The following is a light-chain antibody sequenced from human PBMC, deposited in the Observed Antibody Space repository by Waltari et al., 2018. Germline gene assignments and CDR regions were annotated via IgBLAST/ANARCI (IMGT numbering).Light chain of an antibody. Sequence: EIMMKPSPGTLSLSPGERATLSCKASQSIRTYLAWYQQKPGQAPRLLIYHASSRATGIPDRFSGSGSGTDFSLTISRLEPEDFAVYYCQNYVRLPAMFGQGTKVEIK. CDR2: HAS. CDR3: QNYVRLPAM. V-gene: IGKV3-20*01. CDR1: QSIRTY. J-gene: IGKJ1*01.